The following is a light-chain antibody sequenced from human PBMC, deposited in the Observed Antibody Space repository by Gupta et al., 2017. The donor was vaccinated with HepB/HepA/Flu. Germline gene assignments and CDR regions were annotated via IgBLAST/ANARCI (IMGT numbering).Light chain of an antibody. Sequence: EIVLTQSPATLSLSPGERATLSCRASQSVSSYLAWYQQKPGQAPRLLIYDASNRATGIPARFSGSGYGTDLTLTISSREPEDFAVYYCQQHSNWPPITFGQGTLLEIK. CDR1: QSVSSY. V-gene: IGKV3-11*01. CDR3: QQHSNWPPIT. J-gene: IGKJ5*01. CDR2: DAS.